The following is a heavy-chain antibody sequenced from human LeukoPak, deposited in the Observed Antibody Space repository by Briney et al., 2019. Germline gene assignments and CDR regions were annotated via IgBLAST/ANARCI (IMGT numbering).Heavy chain of an antibody. CDR3: ATYGSESYYRKAFHY. V-gene: IGHV3-23*01. Sequence: GGSPRLSCAASGFTFSSYAMSWVRQAPGKGLEWVSSITISGATTYYADSVKGRLTISRDNSKTTLYLQMNSLRAEDTAVYYCATYGSESYYRKAFHYWGQGTLVTVSS. J-gene: IGHJ4*02. CDR1: GFTFSSYA. D-gene: IGHD3-10*01. CDR2: ITISGATT.